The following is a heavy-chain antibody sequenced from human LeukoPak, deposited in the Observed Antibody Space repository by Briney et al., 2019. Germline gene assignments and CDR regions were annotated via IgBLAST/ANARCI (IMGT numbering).Heavy chain of an antibody. D-gene: IGHD6-6*01. Sequence: GGSLRLSCAASGFTFSSYAMHWVRQAPGKGLEWVAVTSYDGSNKYYADSVKGRFTISRDNSKNTLYLQMNSLRAEDTAVYYCAREPRENAPYSSSTYYYYGMDVWGQGTTVTVSS. V-gene: IGHV3-30-3*01. J-gene: IGHJ6*02. CDR3: AREPRENAPYSSSTYYYYGMDV. CDR2: TSYDGSNK. CDR1: GFTFSSYA.